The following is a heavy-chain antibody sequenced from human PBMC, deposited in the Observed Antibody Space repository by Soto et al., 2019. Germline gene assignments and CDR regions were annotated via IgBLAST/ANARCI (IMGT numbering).Heavy chain of an antibody. J-gene: IGHJ5*02. D-gene: IGHD3-3*01. CDR2: IYWDDDK. CDR3: AHSNSFLEWDDRTNLFDP. CDR1: GFSLSTSGVG. Sequence: ESGPTLVNPTQTLTLTCTFSGFSLSTSGVGVGWIRQPPGKALEWLALIYWDDDKRYSPSLKSRLTITKDTSKNQVVLTMTNMDPVDTATYYCAHSNSFLEWDDRTNLFDPWGQGTLVTVSA. V-gene: IGHV2-5*02.